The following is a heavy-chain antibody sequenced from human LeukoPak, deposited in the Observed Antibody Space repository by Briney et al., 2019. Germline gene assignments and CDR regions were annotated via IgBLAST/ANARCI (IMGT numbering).Heavy chain of an antibody. CDR3: AKDRLGSSGWYGLLSY. CDR1: GFTFSSYA. V-gene: IGHV3-23*01. D-gene: IGHD6-19*01. J-gene: IGHJ4*02. CDR2: ISGSGGST. Sequence: GGSLRLSCAASGFTFSSYAISWVRQAPGKGLEWVSAISGSGGSTYYADSVKGRFTISRDNSKNTLYLQMNSLRAEDTAVYYCAKDRLGSSGWYGLLSYWGQGTLVTVSS.